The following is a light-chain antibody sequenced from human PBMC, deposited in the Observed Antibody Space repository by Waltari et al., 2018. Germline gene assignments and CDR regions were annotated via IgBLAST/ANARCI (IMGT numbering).Light chain of an antibody. CDR2: GAS. V-gene: IGKV3-20*01. CDR1: QSVGRS. CDR3: QHYVRLPVT. Sequence: EIVLTQSPGILSLSPGEGATLSCRASQSVGRSLAWYQQKPGQAPRLVISGASNRATGIPDRVSGSGSGTDFSLTISRLEPEDFAVYYCQHYVRLPVTFGRGTKVEIK. J-gene: IGKJ4*02.